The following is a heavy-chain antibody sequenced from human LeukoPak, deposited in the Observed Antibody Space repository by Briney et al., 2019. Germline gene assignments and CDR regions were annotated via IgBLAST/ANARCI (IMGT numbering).Heavy chain of an antibody. CDR3: ARDRELGY. V-gene: IGHV4-59*01. D-gene: IGHD1-1*01. J-gene: IGHJ4*02. CDR2: SYHRGSS. CDR1: GGSINNYY. Sequence: SETLSLTCTVSGGSINNYYWSWIRQSPGKGLEWIGWSYHRGSSSYNPSLQSRVAISVDTSKDQFSLKLTSVTAADTAVYYCARDRELGYWGQGTLVTVSS.